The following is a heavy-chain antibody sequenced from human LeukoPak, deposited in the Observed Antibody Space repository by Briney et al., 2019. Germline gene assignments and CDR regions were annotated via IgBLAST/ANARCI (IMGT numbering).Heavy chain of an antibody. CDR2: IWYDGSNK. J-gene: IGHJ3*02. Sequence: PGRSLRLSCAASGFTFSSYGMHWVRQAPGKGLEWVAVIWYDGSNKYYADSVKGRLTISRDNSKNTLYLQMNSLRAEDTAVYYCAREGSSSWYGAFDIWGQGTMVTVSS. CDR1: GFTFSSYG. D-gene: IGHD6-13*01. V-gene: IGHV3-33*01. CDR3: AREGSSSWYGAFDI.